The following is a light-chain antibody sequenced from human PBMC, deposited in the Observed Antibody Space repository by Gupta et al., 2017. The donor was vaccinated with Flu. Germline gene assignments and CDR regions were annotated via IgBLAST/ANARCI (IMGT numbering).Light chain of an antibody. CDR3: HQQYRQTPPT. CDR1: QSISSY. V-gene: IGKV1-39*01. J-gene: IGKJ2*01. Sequence: DVQMPPSPSSLSASVGDRVTITCRASQSISSYLNWYQQKPRKAPKLLIDAACSWQSGVPSRFSGSGYGKDCSLIKSSRVKEEVAAYYWHQQYRQTPPTFGQGTQMEIK. CDR2: AAC.